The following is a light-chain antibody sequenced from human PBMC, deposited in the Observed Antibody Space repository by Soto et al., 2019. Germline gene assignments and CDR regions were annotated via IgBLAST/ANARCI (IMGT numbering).Light chain of an antibody. Sequence: EIVLTQSPATLSVSPGERATLSCRASQSVISSYLAWYQQKPGQAPRLLIYGASSRATGIPDRFSGSGSGTDFTLTISRLEPEDCAVYYCQQFGGSLTWTFGQGTKVDI. V-gene: IGKV3-20*01. CDR1: QSVISSY. J-gene: IGKJ1*01. CDR2: GAS. CDR3: QQFGGSLTWT.